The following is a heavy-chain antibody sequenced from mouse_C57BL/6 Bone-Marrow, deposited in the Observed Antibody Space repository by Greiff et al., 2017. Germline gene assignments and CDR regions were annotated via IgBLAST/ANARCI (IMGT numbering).Heavy chain of an antibody. CDR1: GFTFSSYG. J-gene: IGHJ3*01. CDR2: ISSGGSYT. V-gene: IGHV5-6*01. CDR3: ARHVVWFAY. Sequence: EVQLVESGGDLVKPGGSLKLSCAASGFTFSSYGMSWVRQTPDKRLEWVATISSGGSYTYYPDSVKGRFTISRDNAKNTLYLQMSSLKSEDTAMYYCARHVVWFAYWGQGTLVTVSA.